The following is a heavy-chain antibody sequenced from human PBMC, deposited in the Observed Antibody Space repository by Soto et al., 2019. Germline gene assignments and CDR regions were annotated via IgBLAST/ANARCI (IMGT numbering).Heavy chain of an antibody. D-gene: IGHD2-8*01. CDR3: ARAVLPTSGAFDY. J-gene: IGHJ4*01. V-gene: IGHV3-66*01. Sequence: EVQLVESGGGLVQPGGSLRLSCAASGFSVSSNYMSWVRQAPGKGLEWVSVIYSGGSTYYAGSVQGRFTISRDNSKNTLYLQINSLRAEDTAVYYCARAVLPTSGAFDYWGHGTLVTVSS. CDR1: GFSVSSNY. CDR2: IYSGGST.